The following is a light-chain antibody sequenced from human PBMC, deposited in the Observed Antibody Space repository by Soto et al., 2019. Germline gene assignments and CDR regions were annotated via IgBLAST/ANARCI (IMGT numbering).Light chain of an antibody. CDR3: SSYAGSNIDVV. V-gene: IGLV2-8*01. CDR1: SSDVGGYNY. J-gene: IGLJ2*01. Sequence: QSALTQPPSASGSPGQSVTISCTGTSSDVGGYNYVSWYQQHPGKAPKLMIYEVSKRPSGVPDRFSGSKSGNTASLTVSGFQAEDEADYYCSSYAGSNIDVVFGGGTKLTVL. CDR2: EVS.